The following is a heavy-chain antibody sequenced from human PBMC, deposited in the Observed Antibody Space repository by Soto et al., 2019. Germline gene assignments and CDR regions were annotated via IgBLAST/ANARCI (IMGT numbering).Heavy chain of an antibody. D-gene: IGHD3-9*01. V-gene: IGHV4-31*03. J-gene: IGHJ5*02. CDR3: ASLRYFDWFSFDP. Sequence: PSETLSLTCTVSGGSISSGGYYWSWIRQHPGKGLEWIGYIYYSGSTYYNPSLKSRVTISVDTSKNQFSLKLSSVTAADTAVYYCASLRYFDWFSFDPWGQGTLVTVSS. CDR2: IYYSGST. CDR1: GGSISSGGYY.